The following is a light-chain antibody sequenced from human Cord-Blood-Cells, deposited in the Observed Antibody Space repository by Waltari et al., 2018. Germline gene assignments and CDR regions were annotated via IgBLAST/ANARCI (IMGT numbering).Light chain of an antibody. CDR2: EVS. V-gene: IGLV2-23*02. J-gene: IGLJ1*01. Sequence: QSALTQPASVSGSPGQSITISCTGTSSDVGSYNLVSWYQQQPGKAPKLMSYEVSKRPSGVDNRCSGSKSGNTADLTISGLQAEEEADYYCCSYAGSSTDGFGTGTKVTVL. CDR1: SSDVGSYNL. CDR3: CSYAGSSTDG.